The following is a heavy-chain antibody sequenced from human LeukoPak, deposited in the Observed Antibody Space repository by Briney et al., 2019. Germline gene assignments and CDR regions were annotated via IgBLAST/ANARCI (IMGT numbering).Heavy chain of an antibody. Sequence: PSGTLSLTCAVSGGSISSSNWWSWVRQPPGKGLEWIGEIYHSGSTNYNPSLKSRVTISVVTSKNQFSLKLSSVTAADTAVYYCARRIALYYGDYGWYFDLWGRGTLVTVSS. CDR2: IYHSGST. CDR3: ARRIALYYGDYGWYFDL. CDR1: GGSISSSNW. V-gene: IGHV4-4*02. J-gene: IGHJ2*01. D-gene: IGHD4-17*01.